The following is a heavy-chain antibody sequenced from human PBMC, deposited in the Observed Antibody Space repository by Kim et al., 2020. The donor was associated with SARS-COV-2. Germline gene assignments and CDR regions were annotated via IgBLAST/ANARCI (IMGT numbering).Heavy chain of an antibody. CDR1: SGSISSYY. D-gene: IGHD3-3*01. Sequence: SETLSLTCTVSSGSISSYYWSWIRQPPGKGLEWIGYIYYSGSTNYNPSLKSRVTISVDTSKNQFSLKLSSVSAADTAVYYCARDRSPYYDFWSGSDYYG. CDR2: IYYSGST. J-gene: IGHJ6*01. CDR3: ARDRSPYYDFWSGSDYYG. V-gene: IGHV4-59*01.